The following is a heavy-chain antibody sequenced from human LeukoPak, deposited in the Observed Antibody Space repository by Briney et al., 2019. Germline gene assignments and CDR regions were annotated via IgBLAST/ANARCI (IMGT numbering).Heavy chain of an antibody. J-gene: IGHJ4*02. CDR1: GFTFSSYS. CDR2: IYSGGST. V-gene: IGHV3-53*01. CDR3: AKEEQQFDYFDY. Sequence: GGSLRLSCAASGFTFSSYSMNWVRQAPGKGLEWISVIYSGGSTHYADSVKGRFTISRDNSKNTLFLQMNSLRAEDTAVYYCAKEEQQFDYFDYWGQGTLVTVSS. D-gene: IGHD6-6*01.